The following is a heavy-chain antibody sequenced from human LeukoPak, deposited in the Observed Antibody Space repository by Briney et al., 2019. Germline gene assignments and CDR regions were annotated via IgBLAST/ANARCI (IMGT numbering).Heavy chain of an antibody. CDR2: IYHSGST. V-gene: IGHV4-61*05. CDR1: GGSVSSGSYY. CDR3: ASRLLSGWFNYYYGMDV. J-gene: IGHJ6*02. D-gene: IGHD3-3*01. Sequence: SETLSLTCTVSGGSVSSGSYYWGWIRQPPGKGLEWIGEIYHSGSTNYNPSLKSRVTISVDKSKNQFSLKLSSVTAADTAVYYCASRLLSGWFNYYYGMDVWGQGTTVTVSS.